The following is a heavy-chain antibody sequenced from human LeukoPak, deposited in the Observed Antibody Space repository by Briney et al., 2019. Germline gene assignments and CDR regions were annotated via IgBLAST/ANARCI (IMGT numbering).Heavy chain of an antibody. V-gene: IGHV1-46*01. CDR2: INPSGGST. Sequence: ASVKVSCKASGYTFTSYYMHWVRQAPGQGLEWMGIINPSGGSTSYAQKFQGRVTMTRDTSTSTVYMELSSLRSEDPAVYYCASYYDFWSGYYTGNYWGQGTLVTVSS. J-gene: IGHJ4*02. D-gene: IGHD3-3*01. CDR1: GYTFTSYY. CDR3: ASYYDFWSGYYTGNY.